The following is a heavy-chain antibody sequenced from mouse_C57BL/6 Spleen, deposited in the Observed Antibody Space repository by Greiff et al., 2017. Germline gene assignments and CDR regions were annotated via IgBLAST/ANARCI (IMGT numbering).Heavy chain of an antibody. J-gene: IGHJ4*01. CDR1: GFTFTDYY. CDR3: ARSLPRPRRGAIDY. D-gene: IGHD6-1*01. CDR2: IRNKANGYTT. Sequence: EVQLVESGGGLVQPGGSLSLSCAASGFTFTDYYMSWVRQPPGQALEWLGFIRNKANGYTTEYSASVKGRFTISRDNSQSILYLQMNALRAEDSATYYCARSLPRPRRGAIDYWGQGTSVTVSS. V-gene: IGHV7-3*01.